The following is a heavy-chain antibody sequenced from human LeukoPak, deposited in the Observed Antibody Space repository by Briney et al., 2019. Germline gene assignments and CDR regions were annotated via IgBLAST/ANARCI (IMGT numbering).Heavy chain of an antibody. J-gene: IGHJ4*02. CDR1: GYTFTSYG. Sequence: ASVKVSCKASGYTFTSYGISWVRQAPGQGLEWMGWISAYNGDTNYAQKFQGRVTITADKSTSTAYMELSSLRSEDTAVYYCARDPSYYDSSGYYSEMADYWGQGTLVTVSS. V-gene: IGHV1-18*01. CDR3: ARDPSYYDSSGYYSEMADY. D-gene: IGHD3-22*01. CDR2: ISAYNGDT.